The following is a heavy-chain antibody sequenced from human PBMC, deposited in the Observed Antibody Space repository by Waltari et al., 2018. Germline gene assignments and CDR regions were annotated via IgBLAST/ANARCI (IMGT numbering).Heavy chain of an antibody. D-gene: IGHD3-10*01. V-gene: IGHV3-23*03. CDR1: GFTFSSYA. Sequence: EVQLLESGGGLVQPGGSLRLSCAASGFTFSSYAMRWVRQAPGKGLEWVSVIYSGGSSTYYADSVKGRFTISRDNSKNTLYLQMNSLRAEDTAVYYCAKGLDPITYYYGSGSYSAGAANDYWGQGTLVTVSS. CDR3: AKGLDPITYYYGSGSYSAGAANDY. CDR2: IYSGGSST. J-gene: IGHJ4*02.